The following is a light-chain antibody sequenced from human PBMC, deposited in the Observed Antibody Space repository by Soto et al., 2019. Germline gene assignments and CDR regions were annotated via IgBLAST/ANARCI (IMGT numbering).Light chain of an antibody. Sequence: DIQMTQSPSSLSASVGDRVTITCRASQSIDTHLNWYQQHPGKAPNALIYAASNLQSGVPSRFSGSGSGTDFTLTVNSLQPEDFATYYCQQGYTSAITFGQGTRLEIK. V-gene: IGKV1-39*01. CDR2: AAS. CDR1: QSIDTH. J-gene: IGKJ5*01. CDR3: QQGYTSAIT.